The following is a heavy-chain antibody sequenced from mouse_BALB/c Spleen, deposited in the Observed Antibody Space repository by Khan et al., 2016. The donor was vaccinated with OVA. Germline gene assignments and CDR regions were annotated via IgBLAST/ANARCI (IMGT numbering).Heavy chain of an antibody. CDR2: IRYSGNT. Sequence: EVKLEVSGPGLVKPSQSLSLTCTVTGYSINSDYAWNWIRQFPGNKLEWMGFIRYSGNTNYNPSLKSRISITRDTSKNQFFLQLNSVTTEDTATYYGARVYGGDFDYWGQGTTLTVSS. V-gene: IGHV3-2*02. CDR1: GYSINSDYA. D-gene: IGHD1-1*01. CDR3: ARVYGGDFDY. J-gene: IGHJ2*01.